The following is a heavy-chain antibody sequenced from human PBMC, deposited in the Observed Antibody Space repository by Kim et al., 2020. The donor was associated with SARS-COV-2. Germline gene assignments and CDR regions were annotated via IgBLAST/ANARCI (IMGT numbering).Heavy chain of an antibody. D-gene: IGHD3-9*01. J-gene: IGHJ4*02. V-gene: IGHV3-15*01. CDR3: TTVRYYDILTGPLSPFDY. Sequence: KGRFTISRDDSTNTLYLQMNSLKTEDTAVYYCTTVRYYDILTGPLSPFDYWGQGTLLTVSS.